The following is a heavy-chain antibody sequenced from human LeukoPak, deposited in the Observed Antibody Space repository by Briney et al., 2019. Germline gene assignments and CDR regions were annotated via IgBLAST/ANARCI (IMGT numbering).Heavy chain of an antibody. D-gene: IGHD5-18*01. V-gene: IGHV3-66*01. J-gene: IGHJ6*02. CDR3: ARDLLGYSYGYNLVYYYYGMDV. CDR2: IYSGGST. CDR1: GFTVSSNY. Sequence: GGSLRLSCAASGFTVSSNYMSWVRQAPGKGLECVSVIYSGGSTYYADSVKGRFTISRDNSKNTLYLQMNSLRAEDTAVYYCARDLLGYSYGYNLVYYYYGMDVWGQGTTVTVSS.